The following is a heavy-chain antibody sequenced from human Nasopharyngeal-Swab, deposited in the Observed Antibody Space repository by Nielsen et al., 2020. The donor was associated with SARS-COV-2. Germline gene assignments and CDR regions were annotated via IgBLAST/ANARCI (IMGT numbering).Heavy chain of an antibody. D-gene: IGHD3-3*01. CDR2: IYYSGST. V-gene: IGHV4-30-4*01. CDR1: GGSISSGDYY. Sequence: SETLSLTCTVSGGSISSGDYYWSWIRQPPGKGLEWIGYIYYSGSTYYNPSLKSRVTISVDTSKNQFSLKLSSVTAADTAVYYCARDIRTIFGVVILGGWFDPWGQGTLVTVSS. J-gene: IGHJ5*02. CDR3: ARDIRTIFGVVILGGWFDP.